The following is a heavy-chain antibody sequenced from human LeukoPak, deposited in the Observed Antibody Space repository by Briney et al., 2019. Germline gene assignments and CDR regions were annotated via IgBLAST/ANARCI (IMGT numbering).Heavy chain of an antibody. J-gene: IGHJ4*02. CDR1: GGSISSYY. Sequence: PSETLSLTCTVSGGSISSYYWSWIRQPAGKGLEWIGRIYTSGSTNYKPSLSSRVTMSIDTSKMQFSLNLTSVTAADTAVYYCARANFRYDSSDYFFDYWGPGVLVTVSS. V-gene: IGHV4-4*07. CDR2: IYTSGST. D-gene: IGHD3-22*01. CDR3: ARANFRYDSSDYFFDY.